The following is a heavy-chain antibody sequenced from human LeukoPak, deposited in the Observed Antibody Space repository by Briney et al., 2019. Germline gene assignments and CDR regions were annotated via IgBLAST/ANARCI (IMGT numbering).Heavy chain of an antibody. CDR3: ARAPDAFDI. Sequence: PGGSLRLSCAASGFTFSDHYMDWVRQAPGKGLEWVGRTRNKANSYTTEYAASVKGRFTISRDDSKNSLYLQMNSLITEDTAVYYCARAPDAFDIWGQGTMVTVSS. CDR1: GFTFSDHY. V-gene: IGHV3-72*01. CDR2: TRNKANSYTT. J-gene: IGHJ3*02.